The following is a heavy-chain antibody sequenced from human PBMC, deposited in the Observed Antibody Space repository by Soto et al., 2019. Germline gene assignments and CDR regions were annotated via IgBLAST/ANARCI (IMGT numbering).Heavy chain of an antibody. CDR2: IYSGGST. D-gene: IGHD4-4*01. CDR1: GFTVSSNY. CDR3: AREDLSPDYSNYHYYGMDV. Sequence: GGSLRLSCAASGFTVSSNYMSWVRQAPGKGLEWVSVIYSGGSTYYADSVKGRFTISRDNSKNTLYLQMNSLRAEDTAVYYCAREDLSPDYSNYHYYGMDVWGQGTTVTVSS. J-gene: IGHJ6*02. V-gene: IGHV3-53*01.